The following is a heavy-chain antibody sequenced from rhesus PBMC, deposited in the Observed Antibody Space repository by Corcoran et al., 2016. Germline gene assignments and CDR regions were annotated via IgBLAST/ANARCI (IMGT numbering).Heavy chain of an antibody. Sequence: QVQLQESGPGVVKPSENLSLTRAVPGGSNRDSYRWSWIRQPPGKGLEWIGYIYGSSTSTNYNPSLKSRVTISKDTSKNQFSLKLSSVTAADTAVYYCANYLGYRFDVWGPGVLVTVSS. CDR2: IYGSSTST. V-gene: IGHV4S10*01. CDR3: ANYLGYRFDV. J-gene: IGHJ5-1*01. CDR1: GGSNRDSYR. D-gene: IGHD7-45*01.